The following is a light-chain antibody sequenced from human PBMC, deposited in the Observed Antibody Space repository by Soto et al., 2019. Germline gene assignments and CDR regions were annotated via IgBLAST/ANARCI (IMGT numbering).Light chain of an antibody. Sequence: DIVMTQSPDSLAVSLGERATINCKSSQSVLYSSNNKNYLAWYQQKPGQPPKLLIYWASTRESGVPDQFSGSGSGTDFTLTISSLQAEDVAVYYCQQYYSIPLTFGPGTKVDIK. J-gene: IGKJ3*01. CDR1: QSVLYSSNNKNY. CDR2: WAS. V-gene: IGKV4-1*01. CDR3: QQYYSIPLT.